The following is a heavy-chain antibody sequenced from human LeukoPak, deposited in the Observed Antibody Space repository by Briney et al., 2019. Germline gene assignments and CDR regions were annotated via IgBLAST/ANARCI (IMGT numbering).Heavy chain of an antibody. CDR1: GYTFTRYY. D-gene: IGHD2-15*01. Sequence: GASVKVSCKASGYTFTRYYMHWVGQAAGQGVEGRGWINLNSGGTKYAQKFQGRVTMTRDTAIRTAYMVLSRLRSDDTAVYYCARDIVVVVAAIGGNWFDPWGQGTLVTVSS. CDR2: INLNSGGT. CDR3: ARDIVVVVAAIGGNWFDP. V-gene: IGHV1-2*02. J-gene: IGHJ5*02.